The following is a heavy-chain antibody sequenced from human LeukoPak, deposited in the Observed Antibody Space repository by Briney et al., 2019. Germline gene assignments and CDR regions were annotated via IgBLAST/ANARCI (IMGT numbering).Heavy chain of an antibody. CDR3: ASRIYTYFDY. CDR1: GGSISSGSYS. Sequence: NPSQTLSLTCTVSGGSISSGSYSWSWIRQPPGKGLEWIGYIYHSGSTYYNPSLKSRVTISVDRSKNQFSLKLSSVTAADTAVYYCASRIYTYFDYWGQGTLVTVSS. CDR2: IYHSGST. J-gene: IGHJ4*02. V-gene: IGHV4-30-2*01.